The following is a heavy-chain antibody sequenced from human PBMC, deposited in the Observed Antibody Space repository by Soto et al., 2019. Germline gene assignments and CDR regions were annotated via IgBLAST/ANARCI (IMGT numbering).Heavy chain of an antibody. Sequence: QVQLVQSGAEMKKPGSSVKVSCKASGGTFGSFALTWVRQAPGQGLEWMGGIIPMFGTANYAEKFQGRVTITAAEATSTGSMAMISLGHDVTAVYYCASNPTMMTFVGVGGDFFDRWGQGPLVTASS. V-gene: IGHV1-69*19. CDR1: GGTFGSFA. CDR3: ASNPTMMTFVGVGGDFFDR. J-gene: IGHJ4*02. CDR2: IIPMFGTA. D-gene: IGHD3-16*01.